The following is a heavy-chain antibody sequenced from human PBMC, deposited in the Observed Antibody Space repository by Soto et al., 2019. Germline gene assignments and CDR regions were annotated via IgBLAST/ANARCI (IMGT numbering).Heavy chain of an antibody. Sequence: GGSLRLSCAASGFTFSIYEMNWVRQAPGKGLEWVSYSSSSGSTIFYADSVKGRFTISRDNAKNSLYLQMNSLRGEDTAVYYCARASGYTLDYWGQGTLVTVSS. J-gene: IGHJ4*02. CDR1: GFTFSIYE. CDR2: SSSSGSTI. V-gene: IGHV3-48*03. CDR3: ARASGYTLDY. D-gene: IGHD5-12*01.